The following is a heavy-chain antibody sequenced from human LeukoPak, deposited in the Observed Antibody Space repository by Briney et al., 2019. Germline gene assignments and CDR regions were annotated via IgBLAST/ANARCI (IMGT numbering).Heavy chain of an antibody. D-gene: IGHD3-22*01. CDR3: ARGVRNYYDSSGYYPFDY. J-gene: IGHJ4*02. Sequence: PSETLSLTCTVSGGSISSGSHYWSWIRQPPGKGLEWIGYIYYSGSTNYNPSLKSRVTISVDTSKNQFSLKLSSVTAADTAVYYRARGVRNYYDSSGYYPFDYWGQGTLVTVSS. CDR2: IYYSGST. CDR1: GGSISSGSHY. V-gene: IGHV4-61*01.